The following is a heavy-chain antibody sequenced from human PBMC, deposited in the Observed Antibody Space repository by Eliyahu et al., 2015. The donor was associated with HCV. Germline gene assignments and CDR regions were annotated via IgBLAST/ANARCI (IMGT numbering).Heavy chain of an antibody. CDR1: GFTFSNYW. Sequence: EVQLVESGGGSVQPGGSLRLSCAASGFTFSNYWMHWVRQAPGEGLVWIAHINTDGSRISHADSVKGRFTISRDNAKKMLYLQMNSLRAEDTAVYYCARPGGGYDYSHFDYWGQGTLVTVFS. J-gene: IGHJ4*02. V-gene: IGHV3-74*01. CDR3: ARPGGGYDYSHFDY. CDR2: INTDGSRI. D-gene: IGHD5-12*01.